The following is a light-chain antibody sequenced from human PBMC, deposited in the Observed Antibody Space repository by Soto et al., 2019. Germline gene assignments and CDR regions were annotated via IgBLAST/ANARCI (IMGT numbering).Light chain of an antibody. CDR1: RSDLGTNDS. CDR2: NVK. V-gene: IGLV2-11*01. Sequence: QSVLTQPPSVSGSPGQSVPISCTGTRSDLGTNDSVSWDQQHPGSVPKPVIYNVKTRPSGVPDRFSHSKSGNTASMTISRLQAEDEADYYCCSYAGTYAFYVFGTGTKVTVL. CDR3: CSYAGTYAFYV. J-gene: IGLJ1*01.